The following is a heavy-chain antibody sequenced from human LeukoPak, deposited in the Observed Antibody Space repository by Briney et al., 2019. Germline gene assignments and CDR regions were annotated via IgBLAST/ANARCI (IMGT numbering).Heavy chain of an antibody. CDR2: IYSGGST. V-gene: IGHV3-66*01. CDR3: ARDAFNFDWPYYYYGMDV. Sequence: GSLRLSCAASGFTVSSNYMSWVRQAPGKGLEWVSVIYSGGSTYYADSVKGRFTISRDNSKNTLYLQMNSLRAEDTAVYYCARDAFNFDWPYYYYGMDVWGQGTTVTVSS. D-gene: IGHD3-9*01. J-gene: IGHJ6*02. CDR1: GFTVSSNY.